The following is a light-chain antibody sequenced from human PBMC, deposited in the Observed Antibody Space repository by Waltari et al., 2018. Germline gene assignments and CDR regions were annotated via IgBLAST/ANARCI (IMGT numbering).Light chain of an antibody. Sequence: DIVMTQSPDSLAVSLGERATINCKSSQSLLYRSNNKNYLAWYQKRPGQPPRLLNYWASTRESGVPDRFSGSGSGTDFTLTVNSLQAEDVAVYYCQQYYSFPPITFGQGTRLEI. CDR3: QQYYSFPPIT. J-gene: IGKJ5*01. CDR2: WAS. V-gene: IGKV4-1*01. CDR1: QSLLYRSNNKNY.